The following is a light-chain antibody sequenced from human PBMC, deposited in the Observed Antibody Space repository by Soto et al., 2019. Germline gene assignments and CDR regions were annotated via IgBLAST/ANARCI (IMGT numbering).Light chain of an antibody. CDR2: KAS. CDR1: QSIGDS. Sequence: DIPMTQSPSTLSASVGDRVTITCRASQSIGDSLAWYQQKPGKAPKLLIYKASSLQSGVPSRFGGSGSATEFTLTISSLQPDDFATYYCQHYYSYPLTFGQGTKVEIK. J-gene: IGKJ1*01. CDR3: QHYYSYPLT. V-gene: IGKV1-5*03.